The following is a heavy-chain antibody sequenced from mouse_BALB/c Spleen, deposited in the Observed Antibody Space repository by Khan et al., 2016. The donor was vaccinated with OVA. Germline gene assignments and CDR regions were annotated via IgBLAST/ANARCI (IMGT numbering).Heavy chain of an antibody. V-gene: IGHV2-9*02. CDR3: ARSYDYDVGGFAY. CDR1: GFSLSNYG. J-gene: IGHJ3*01. D-gene: IGHD2-4*01. CDR2: IWTGGIT. Sequence: QVQLKESGPGLVAPSQSLSITCTVSGFSLSNYGIHWVRQPPGKGLEWLGVIWTGGITNYNSALMSRLSIRKDNSKSQVFLKMNRLQTDDTAIYYCARSYDYDVGGFAYWGQGTLVTVSA.